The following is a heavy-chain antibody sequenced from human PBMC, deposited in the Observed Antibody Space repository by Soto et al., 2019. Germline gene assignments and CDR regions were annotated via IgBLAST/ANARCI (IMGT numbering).Heavy chain of an antibody. V-gene: IGHV1-69*13. Sequence: SVKVSCKASGGTFSSYAISWVRQAPGQGLEWMGGIIPIFGTANYAQKFQGRVTITADESTSTAYMELSSLRSEDTAVYYCASPYCGGDCYSQYYYYYYGMDVWGQRTTVTVSS. CDR1: GGTFSSYA. CDR2: IIPIFGTA. D-gene: IGHD2-21*02. CDR3: ASPYCGGDCYSQYYYYYYGMDV. J-gene: IGHJ6*02.